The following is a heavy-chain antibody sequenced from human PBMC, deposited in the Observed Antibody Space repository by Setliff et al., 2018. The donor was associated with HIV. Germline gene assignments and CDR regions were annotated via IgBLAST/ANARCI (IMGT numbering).Heavy chain of an antibody. CDR1: GGSISSYY. D-gene: IGHD3-9*01. CDR3: ARYNYDFLTGYYPIDY. J-gene: IGHJ4*02. CDR2: VTHSGRT. Sequence: PSETLSLTCTVSGGSISSYYWSWIRQPPGKGLEWIGEVTHSGRTNYNPSLESRVTTSVDTSKSQFSLKLSSVTAADTAVYYCARYNYDFLTGYYPIDYWGQGTLVTVSS. V-gene: IGHV4-34*01.